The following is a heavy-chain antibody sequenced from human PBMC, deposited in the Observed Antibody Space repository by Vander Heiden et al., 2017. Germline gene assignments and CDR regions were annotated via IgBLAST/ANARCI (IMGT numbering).Heavy chain of an antibody. CDR1: GFRFSYIN. CDR2: IWDDESNK. J-gene: IGHJ4*02. V-gene: IGHV3-33*01. D-gene: IGHD3-16*01. CDR3: ARDDGGLLDF. Sequence: VQLVESEGGVVQPGGSLRLACVGPGFRFSYINRHWVRQAPGKGLEWVSTIWDDESNKFYLDSVKGRFTISRDNSMNTVYLHMDSLRVEDTAMYYCARDDGGLLDFWGQGTLVTVSS.